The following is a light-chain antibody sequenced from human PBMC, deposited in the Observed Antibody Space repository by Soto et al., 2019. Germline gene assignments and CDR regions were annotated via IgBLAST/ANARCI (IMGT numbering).Light chain of an antibody. CDR2: DAS. J-gene: IGKJ1*01. V-gene: IGKV1-5*01. CDR3: QRYNSNSRT. Sequence: WVAWYQQKPGKAPKFLIYDASILQSGVPSRFSGSGSGTEFTLTISSLQPDDFATYYCQRYNSNSRTFGQGTTVDFK. CDR1: W.